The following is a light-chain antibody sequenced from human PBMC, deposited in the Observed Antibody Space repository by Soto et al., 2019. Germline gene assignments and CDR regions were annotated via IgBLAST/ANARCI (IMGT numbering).Light chain of an antibody. CDR2: LNSDGSH. CDR1: SGHSSYA. J-gene: IGLJ2*01. V-gene: IGLV4-69*01. Sequence: CLGASVKLTCTLSSGHSSYAIAWHQQQPEKGPRYLMKLNSDGSHSKGDGIPDRFSGSSSGAERYLTISSLQSEDEADYYCQTWGTGVVFGGGTKVTVL. CDR3: QTWGTGVV.